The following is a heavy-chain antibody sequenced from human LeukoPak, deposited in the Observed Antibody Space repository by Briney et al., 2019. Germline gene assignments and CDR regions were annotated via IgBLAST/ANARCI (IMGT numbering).Heavy chain of an antibody. CDR2: IYYSGST. D-gene: IGHD3-10*01. J-gene: IGHJ4*02. CDR1: GGSISSYY. CDR3: ARDGVRGVISSPYYFDY. V-gene: IGHV4-59*01. Sequence: SETLSPTCTVSGGSISSYYWSWIRQPPGKGLEWIGYIYYSGSTNYNPSLKSRVTISVDTSKNQFSLKLSSVTAADTAVYYCARDGVRGVISSPYYFDYWGQGTLVTVSS.